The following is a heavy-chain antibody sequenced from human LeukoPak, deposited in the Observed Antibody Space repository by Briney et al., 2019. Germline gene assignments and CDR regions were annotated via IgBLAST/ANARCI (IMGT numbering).Heavy chain of an antibody. Sequence: GESLKISCKGSGYSFTSYWIAWVRQMPGKGLEWMGIIYPGDSNTRYSPSFQGHVTISADKSISTAYLQWGSLRASDTAMYYCARHYDGSGYYYFAYWGQGTLVTVSS. CDR3: ARHYDGSGYYYFAY. D-gene: IGHD3-22*01. CDR1: GYSFTSYW. J-gene: IGHJ4*02. CDR2: IYPGDSNT. V-gene: IGHV5-51*01.